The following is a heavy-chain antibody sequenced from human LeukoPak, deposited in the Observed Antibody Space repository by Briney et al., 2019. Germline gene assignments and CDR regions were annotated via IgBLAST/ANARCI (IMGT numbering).Heavy chain of an antibody. CDR3: ARGKVATNDY. CDR1: GGSISSGSYY. Sequence: SETLSLTCTVSGGSISSGSYYWSWIRQPPGKGLEWIGYIYYSGSTSYNPSLKSRVTISVDTSKNQFSLKLSSVTAADTAVYYCARGKVATNDYWGQGTLVTVSS. CDR2: IYYSGST. V-gene: IGHV4-61*01. J-gene: IGHJ4*02. D-gene: IGHD5-24*01.